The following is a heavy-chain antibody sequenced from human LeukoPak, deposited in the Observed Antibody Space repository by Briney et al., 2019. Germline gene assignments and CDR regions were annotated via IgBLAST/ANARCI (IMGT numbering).Heavy chain of an antibody. V-gene: IGHV1-2*02. CDR2: MNATSGGA. Sequence: ASVTVSLKSSGYSVTFFYIHWVRQAPGPGLEWMGLMNATSGGANYAQGFRGSLTMTRDTSITTAYMDLSSLTSDDTAMYYCITSSAYSTSWGAFDIWGQGTMVTVSS. CDR3: ITSSAYSTSWGAFDI. D-gene: IGHD2-2*01. J-gene: IGHJ3*02. CDR1: GYSVTFFY.